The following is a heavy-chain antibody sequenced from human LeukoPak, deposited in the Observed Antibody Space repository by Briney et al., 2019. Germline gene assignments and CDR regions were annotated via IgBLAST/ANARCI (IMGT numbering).Heavy chain of an antibody. CDR1: GRSLSSYY. CDR3: ASLHDSSGYTNWLDP. D-gene: IGHD3-22*01. V-gene: IGHV4-59*01. Sequence: SETLSLTCTVSGRSLSSYYWSWIRHPPGEGLEWNGYIYYSGSTNYNPSLKSRATISVDTSETQFSLKLSSVTAADTAVYYCASLHDSSGYTNWLDPWGQGTLVTVSS. CDR2: IYYSGST. J-gene: IGHJ5*02.